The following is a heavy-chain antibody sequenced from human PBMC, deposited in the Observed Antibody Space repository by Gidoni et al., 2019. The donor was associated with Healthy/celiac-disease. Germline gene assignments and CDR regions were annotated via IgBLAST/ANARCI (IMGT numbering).Heavy chain of an antibody. J-gene: IGHJ5*02. CDR1: GYTFTSYY. CDR3: ARGDKGAVAGT. D-gene: IGHD6-19*01. V-gene: IGHV1-46*01. CDR2: ITPSGGST. Sequence: QVQLVQSGAAVKKPGASVKVSCTASGYTFTSYYMHWVRQAPGQGLEWMGIITPSGGSTSYAKKFQGRVTMTRDTATSTVYMELSSLRAEDTAVYYCARGDKGAVAGTWGQGTLVTVSS.